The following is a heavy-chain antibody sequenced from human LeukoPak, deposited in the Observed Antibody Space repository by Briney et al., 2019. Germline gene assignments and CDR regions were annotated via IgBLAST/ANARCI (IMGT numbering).Heavy chain of an antibody. Sequence: SGPTLVNPTQTLTLTCTFSGFSLSASGVGVGWIRQPPGKALEWLALIYWNDDKRYSPSLKSRLTITKDTSKNQVVLTMTNMDPVDTATYYCAHSPSITIFGVVYGGWFDPWGQGTLVTVSS. J-gene: IGHJ5*02. D-gene: IGHD3-3*01. V-gene: IGHV2-5*01. CDR2: IYWNDDK. CDR1: GFSLSASGVG. CDR3: AHSPSITIFGVVYGGWFDP.